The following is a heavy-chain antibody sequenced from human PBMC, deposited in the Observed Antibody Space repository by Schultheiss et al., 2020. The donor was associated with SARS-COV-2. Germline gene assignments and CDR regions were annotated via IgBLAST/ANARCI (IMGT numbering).Heavy chain of an antibody. CDR2: ISSSSSYI. V-gene: IGHV3-21*01. CDR1: GFTFSSYS. D-gene: IGHD1-1*01. Sequence: GESLKISCAASGFTFSSYSMNWVRQAPGKGLEWVSSISSSSSYIYYADSVKGRFTISRDNAKNSLYLQMNSLRAEDTAVYYCARGDLADWNDNGCAFDIWGQGTMVTVSS. J-gene: IGHJ3*02. CDR3: ARGDLADWNDNGCAFDI.